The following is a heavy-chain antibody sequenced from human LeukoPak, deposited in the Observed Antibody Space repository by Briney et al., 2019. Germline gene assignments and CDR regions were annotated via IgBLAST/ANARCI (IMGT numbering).Heavy chain of an antibody. Sequence: GGSLRLSCEASGFSFSSYNMHWVRQAPGKGLEWVAVISYDGSNKYYADSVKGRFTISRDNSKNTLYLQMNSLRAEDTAVYYCAREGLYSGSYFNAFDIWGQGTMVTVSS. D-gene: IGHD1-26*01. V-gene: IGHV3-30*04. CDR1: GFSFSSYN. J-gene: IGHJ3*02. CDR2: ISYDGSNK. CDR3: AREGLYSGSYFNAFDI.